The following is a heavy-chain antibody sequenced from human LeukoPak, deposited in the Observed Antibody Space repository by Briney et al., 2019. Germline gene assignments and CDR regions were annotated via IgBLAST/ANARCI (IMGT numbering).Heavy chain of an antibody. CDR2: ISGSGGST. V-gene: IGHV3-23*01. CDR1: GFTFSSYW. Sequence: GGSLRLSCAASGFTFSSYWMSWVRQAPGKGLEWVSAISGSGGSTYYADSVKGRFTISRDNSKNTLYLQMNSLRAEDTAVYYCANYLEHAEVIDYWGQGTPVTVSS. D-gene: IGHD1-1*01. CDR3: ANYLEHAEVIDY. J-gene: IGHJ4*02.